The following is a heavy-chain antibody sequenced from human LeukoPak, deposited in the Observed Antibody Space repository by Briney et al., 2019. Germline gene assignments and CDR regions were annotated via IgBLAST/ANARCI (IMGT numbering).Heavy chain of an antibody. D-gene: IGHD5-24*01. Sequence: PSETLSLTCTVSGGSISSYYWSWIRQPPGKGLEWIGYIYYSGSTNYNPSLKSRVTISVDTSKNQFSLKLSSVTAADTAVYYCARNLDGYRRNNWFDPWGQGTLVTVSS. CDR2: IYYSGST. CDR3: ARNLDGYRRNNWFDP. CDR1: GGSISSYY. V-gene: IGHV4-59*01. J-gene: IGHJ5*02.